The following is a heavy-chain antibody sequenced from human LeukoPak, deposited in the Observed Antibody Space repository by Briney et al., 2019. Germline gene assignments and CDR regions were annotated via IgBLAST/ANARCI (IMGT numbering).Heavy chain of an antibody. CDR1: GFTFSSYA. J-gene: IGHJ4*02. CDR3: ARRAVTTRAVDY. Sequence: GRSLRLSCAGSGFTFSSYAMHWVRQAPGKGLEWVAVISYDGSNKYYADSVKGRFTISRDNSKNTLYLQMNSLRAEDTAVYYCARRAVTTRAVDYWGQGTLVTVSS. V-gene: IGHV3-30-3*01. D-gene: IGHD4-17*01. CDR2: ISYDGSNK.